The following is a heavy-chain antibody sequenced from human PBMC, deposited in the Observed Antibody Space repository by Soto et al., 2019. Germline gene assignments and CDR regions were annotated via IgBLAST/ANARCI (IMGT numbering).Heavy chain of an antibody. CDR3: AKDSRQLSALEM. Sequence: GGSLRLSCAASGFSFSSYGMHWVRQAPGRGLEWVTVISNDGNRKYYGESVKGRFSVSRDNDKDTLYLQMTGLRPEDTGVYYCAKDSRQLSALEMWDPETSVTVSS. CDR1: GFSFSSYG. V-gene: IGHV3-30*18. CDR2: ISNDGNRK. J-gene: IGHJ4*01.